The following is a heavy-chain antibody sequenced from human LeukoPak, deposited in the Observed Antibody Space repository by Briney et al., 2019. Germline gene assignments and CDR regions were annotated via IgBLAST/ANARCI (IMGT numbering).Heavy chain of an antibody. CDR3: ARDGRGGSYDSSGYYYYYYYGMDV. J-gene: IGHJ6*02. V-gene: IGHV3-11*01. CDR1: GFTFSDYY. CDR2: ISSSGSTI. D-gene: IGHD3-22*01. Sequence: PGGSLRLSCAASGFTFSDYYMSWIRQAPGKGLEWVSYISSSGSTIYYADSVKGRFTISRDNAKNSLYLQMNSLRAEDTAVYYCARDGRGGSYDSSGYYYYYYYGMDVWGQGTTVTVSS.